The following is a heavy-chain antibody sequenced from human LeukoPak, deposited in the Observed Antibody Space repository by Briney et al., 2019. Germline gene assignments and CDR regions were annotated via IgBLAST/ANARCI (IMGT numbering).Heavy chain of an antibody. Sequence: SETLSLTCTVSGDSIRSYYWSWIRQPPGKGLEWIGYLYNNRGTSYSPSLKSRVTMSLDTSKNQFSLKLSSVTAADTAVYYCARIRQLGHAFDIWGQGTMVTVSS. J-gene: IGHJ3*02. CDR3: ARIRQLGHAFDI. CDR2: LYNNRGT. V-gene: IGHV4-59*01. CDR1: GDSIRSYY. D-gene: IGHD1-1*01.